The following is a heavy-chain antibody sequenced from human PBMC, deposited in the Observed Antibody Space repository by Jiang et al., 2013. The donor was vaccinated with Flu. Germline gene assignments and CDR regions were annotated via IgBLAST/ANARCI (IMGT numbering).Heavy chain of an antibody. J-gene: IGHJ3*02. Sequence: GPGLVKPSETLSLTCTVSGGSISSSSYYWGWIRQPPGKGLEWIGSIYYSGSTYYNPSLKSRVTISVDTSKNQFSLKLSSVTAADTAVYYCARHMTYSSGFGAFDIWGQGTMVTVS. V-gene: IGHV4-39*01. CDR2: IYYSGST. CDR1: GGSISSSSYY. CDR3: ARHMTYSSGFGAFDI. D-gene: IGHD6-19*01.